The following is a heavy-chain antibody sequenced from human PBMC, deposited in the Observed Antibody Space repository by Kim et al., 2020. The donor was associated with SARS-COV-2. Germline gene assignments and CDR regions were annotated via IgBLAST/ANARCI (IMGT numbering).Heavy chain of an antibody. CDR3: ARELNEPY. CDR2: ISANTGNP. V-gene: IGHV7-4-1*02. J-gene: IGHJ4*02. D-gene: IGHD1-1*01. Sequence: ASVKVSCKASGYTFTSYAMNWLRQAPGQGLEWMGWISANTGNPTYAQGFTGRFVFSLDTSVSTAYLQISSLKAEDTAVYYCARELNEPYWGQGTLVTVSS. CDR1: GYTFTSYA.